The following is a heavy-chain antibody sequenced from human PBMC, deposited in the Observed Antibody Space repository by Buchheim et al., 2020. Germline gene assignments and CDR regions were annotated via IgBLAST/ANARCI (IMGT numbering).Heavy chain of an antibody. CDR2: INLDGSNK. CDR1: GFTFNTYW. D-gene: IGHD3-22*01. V-gene: IGHV3-7*01. J-gene: IGHJ4*02. Sequence: EVQLVESGGALVLPGGSLRLSCAASGFTFNTYWMTWVRQAPGKGLEWVATINLDGSNKYYLDSVRGRFTISGDNAKNSLYLQMNSLRAEDTAVYYCARDRGFYDTTGASDFWGQGT. CDR3: ARDRGFYDTTGASDF.